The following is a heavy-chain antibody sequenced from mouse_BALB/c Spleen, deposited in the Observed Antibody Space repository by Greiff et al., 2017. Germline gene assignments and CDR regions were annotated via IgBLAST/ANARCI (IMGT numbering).Heavy chain of an antibody. CDR2: ISYSGST. CDR3: ARSGNYDAMDY. D-gene: IGHD2-1*01. V-gene: IGHV3-2*02. Sequence: EVKLEEPGPGLVKPSQSLSLTCTVTGYSITSDYAWNWIRQFPGNKLEWMGYISYSGSTSYNPSLKSRISITRDTSKNQFFLQLNSVTTEDTATYYCARSGNYDAMDYWGQGTSVTGSS. J-gene: IGHJ4*01. CDR1: GYSITSDYA.